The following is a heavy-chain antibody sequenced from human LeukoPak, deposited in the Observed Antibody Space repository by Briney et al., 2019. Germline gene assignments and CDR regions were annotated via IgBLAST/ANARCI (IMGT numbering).Heavy chain of an antibody. CDR2: IIPIFGTA. CDR3: AKVDFEWLVPYYYYGMDV. D-gene: IGHD6-19*01. CDR1: GGTFSSYA. Sequence: SVKVSCKASGGTFSSYAISWVRQAPGQGLEWMGGIIPIFGTANYAQKFQGRVTITADESTSTAYMELSSLRSEDTAVYYCAKVDFEWLVPYYYYGMDVWGQGTTVTVSS. V-gene: IGHV1-69*13. J-gene: IGHJ6*02.